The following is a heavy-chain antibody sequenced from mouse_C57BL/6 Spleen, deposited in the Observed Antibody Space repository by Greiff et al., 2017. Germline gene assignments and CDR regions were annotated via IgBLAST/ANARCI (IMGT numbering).Heavy chain of an antibody. CDR3: ARNEDYYGSSYNAMDY. J-gene: IGHJ4*01. CDR2: IWSGGST. D-gene: IGHD1-1*01. Sequence: VQGVESGPGLVQPSQSLSITCTVSGFSLTSYGVHWVRQSPGKGLEWLGVIWSGGSTDYNAAFISRLSISKDNSKSQVFFKMNSLQADDTAIYYCARNEDYYGSSYNAMDYWGQGTSVTVSS. CDR1: GFSLTSYG. V-gene: IGHV2-2*01.